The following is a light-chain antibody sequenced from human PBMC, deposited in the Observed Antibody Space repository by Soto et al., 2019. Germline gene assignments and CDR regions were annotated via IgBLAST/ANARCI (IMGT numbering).Light chain of an antibody. CDR1: KLADKS. CDR3: QVWDSDSDHWV. Sequence: YELTQAPSVSVAPGQRARITCAGNKLADKSVHWYQQKPGQAPGLVVYDDRDRPSGVPERFSGTNSDNVAALTIFRVEAGDEADYFCQVWDSDSDHWVFGGGTQLTVL. CDR2: DDR. J-gene: IGLJ7*01. V-gene: IGLV3-21*02.